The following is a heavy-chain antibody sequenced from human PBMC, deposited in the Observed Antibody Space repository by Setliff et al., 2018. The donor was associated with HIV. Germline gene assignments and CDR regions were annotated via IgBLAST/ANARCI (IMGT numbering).Heavy chain of an antibody. D-gene: IGHD2-15*01. CDR1: TFLVTGYN. J-gene: IGHJ3*01. CDR3: AKPRIFDSFDV. V-gene: IGHV1-2*06. CDR2: INPNNGGT. Sequence: ASVKVSCKALTFLVTGYNIHWVRLAPGHGPEWLGRINPNNGGTDYAQKFQGRVTMSLDTSTNTVYLELKGLTSDDTAVYYCAKPRIFDSFDVWGPGTVVTISS.